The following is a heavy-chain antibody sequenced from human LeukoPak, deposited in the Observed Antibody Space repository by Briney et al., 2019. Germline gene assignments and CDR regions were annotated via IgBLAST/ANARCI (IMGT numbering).Heavy chain of an antibody. D-gene: IGHD3-22*01. CDR3: ARAPSEIGGYYPEYFRH. CDR1: GFTFSSYW. V-gene: IGHV3-74*01. J-gene: IGHJ1*01. CDR2: IKSDGST. Sequence: GGSLRLPCAASGFTFSSYWMHWVRQAPGKGLVWVSRIKSDGSTNYADSVKGRFTISRDNAKNTLSLQMNSLRGEDTGVYYCARAPSEIGGYYPEYFRHWGQGTLVTVS.